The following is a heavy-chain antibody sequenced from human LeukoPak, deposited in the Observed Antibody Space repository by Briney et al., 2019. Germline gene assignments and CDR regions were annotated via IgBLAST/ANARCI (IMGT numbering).Heavy chain of an antibody. D-gene: IGHD5-18*01. CDR1: GYAFASYD. V-gene: IGHV1-8*01. CDR3: ARDSGYSDGLGY. Sequence: GASVKVSCKASGYAFASYDINWVRQATGQGLEWMGWMNPNSGNTGYAQKFQGRVTMTRNTSISTAYMELSSLRSEDSAVYYCARDSGYSDGLGYWGQGTLVSVSS. CDR2: MNPNSGNT. J-gene: IGHJ4*02.